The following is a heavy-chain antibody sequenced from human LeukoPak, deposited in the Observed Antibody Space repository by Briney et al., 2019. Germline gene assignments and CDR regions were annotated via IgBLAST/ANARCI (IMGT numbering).Heavy chain of an antibody. CDR1: GGSFSGYY. D-gene: IGHD3-16*01. Sequence: KPSETLSLTCAVYGGSFSGYYWSWIRQPPGKGLEWIGEINHSGSTNYNPSLKSRVTISVDKSKNQFSLKLSSMTAADTAVYYCAARGSNWYFDLWGRGTLVTVSS. J-gene: IGHJ2*01. CDR3: AARGSNWYFDL. CDR2: INHSGST. V-gene: IGHV4-34*01.